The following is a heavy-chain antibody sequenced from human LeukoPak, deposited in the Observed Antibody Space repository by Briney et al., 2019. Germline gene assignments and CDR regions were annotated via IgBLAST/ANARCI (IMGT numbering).Heavy chain of an antibody. Sequence: SETLSLTCAVYGGSFSGYYWSWIRQPPGKGLEWIGEINHSGSTNYNPSLKSRVTISVDTSKNQFSLKLGSVTAADTAVYYCARGRIQLYYYYGMDVWGQGTTVTVSS. V-gene: IGHV4-34*01. CDR1: GGSFSGYY. D-gene: IGHD5-18*01. CDR2: INHSGST. J-gene: IGHJ6*02. CDR3: ARGRIQLYYYYGMDV.